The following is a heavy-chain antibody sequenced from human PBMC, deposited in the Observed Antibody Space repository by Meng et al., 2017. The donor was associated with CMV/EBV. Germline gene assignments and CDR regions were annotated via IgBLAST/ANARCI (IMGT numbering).Heavy chain of an antibody. CDR1: GSTFSNYA. J-gene: IGHJ6*02. Sequence: GESLKISCAASGSTFSNYAMNWVRQAPGKVLEWVSVIYSGGSSTYYVDSVKGRFTISRDNSKNTLYLQMNSLRAEDTAVYYCAKDSADYTIFGVVSSYYYGMDVWGQGTTVTVSS. V-gene: IGHV3-23*03. D-gene: IGHD3-3*01. CDR2: IYSGGSST. CDR3: AKDSADYTIFGVVSSYYYGMDV.